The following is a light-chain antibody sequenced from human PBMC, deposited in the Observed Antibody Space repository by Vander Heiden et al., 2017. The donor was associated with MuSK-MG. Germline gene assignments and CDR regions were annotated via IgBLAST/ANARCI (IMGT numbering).Light chain of an antibody. CDR1: PSVTTNY. V-gene: IGKV3D-20*01. J-gene: IGKJ1*01. CDR2: DAS. CDR3: QHYGSTPPT. Sequence: EIVLTQSPATLSLSPGERATLSCRSSPSVTTNYLAWYQQKPGLAPRLLIYDASSRATGIPDRFSGSGSGTDFTLTISRLEPEDFALYYCQHYGSTPPTFGQGTKVEIK.